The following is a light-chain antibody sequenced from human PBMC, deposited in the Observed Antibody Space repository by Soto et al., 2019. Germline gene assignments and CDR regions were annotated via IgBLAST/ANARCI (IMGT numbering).Light chain of an antibody. V-gene: IGKV2-28*01. J-gene: IGKJ1*01. CDR2: LGS. CDR1: QSLLHSNGNTF. CDR3: MQALQTPRT. Sequence: EIVMTQSPLSLTVTPGEPASISCKSTQSLLHSNGNTFLDWYMQKPGQSPRLLIYLGSRRAPGAPDRVSGSGSGTDFTLRISTVEADDAGIYYCMQALQTPRTFGQGTKLEI.